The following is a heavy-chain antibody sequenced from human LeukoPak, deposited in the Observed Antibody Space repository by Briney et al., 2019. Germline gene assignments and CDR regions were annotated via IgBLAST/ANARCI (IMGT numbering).Heavy chain of an antibody. D-gene: IGHD6-13*01. J-gene: IGHJ4*02. CDR1: GGTFSSYA. CDR2: IIPILGIA. V-gene: IGHV1-69*04. Sequence: ASVKVSCKASGGTFSSYAISWVRQAPGQGLEWMGRIIPILGIANYAQKLQGRVTITADKSTSTAYMELSSLRSEDTAVYYCARDRGIAAAGSHPAVYWGQGTLVTVSS. CDR3: ARDRGIAAAGSHPAVY.